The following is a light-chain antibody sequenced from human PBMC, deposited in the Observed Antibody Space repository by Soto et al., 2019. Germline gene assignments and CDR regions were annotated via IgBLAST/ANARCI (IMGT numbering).Light chain of an antibody. V-gene: IGKV3-11*01. CDR1: QSLGGS. CDR2: DGS. Sequence: EIVLTQSPATLSLSPGERATLSCRASQSLGGSLAWYQQNPGQAPRLLIYDGSTRASGIPARFSGSGSGTDFTLTSSGLDPEDFAVDYCQHRTSWPISFGGGTRVDI. CDR3: QHRTSWPIS. J-gene: IGKJ4*01.